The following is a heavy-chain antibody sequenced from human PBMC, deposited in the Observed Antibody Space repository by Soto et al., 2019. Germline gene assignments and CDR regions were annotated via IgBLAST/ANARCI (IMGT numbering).Heavy chain of an antibody. D-gene: IGHD5-18*01. J-gene: IGHJ6*02. Sequence: QAQLVQSGAEVKKPGASVNVSCKASGYDYVTYAITWVRQRPGQGLEWMGWISTLNGNTNYAQNFQGRVTMTTDTAMRIVHWELRSLRSDDTAVYYCARRVQVWLPDYYGMDVWGQGTTVTVSS. CDR1: GYDYVTYA. V-gene: IGHV1-18*01. CDR2: ISTLNGNT. CDR3: ARRVQVWLPDYYGMDV.